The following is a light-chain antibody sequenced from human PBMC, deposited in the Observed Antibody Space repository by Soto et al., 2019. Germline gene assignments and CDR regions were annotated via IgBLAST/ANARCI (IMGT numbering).Light chain of an antibody. CDR1: KNDIGVYDF. CDR2: EVV. CDR3: TSYAGSNTYV. Sequence: QSALTQPPSASGSPGQSVTISCTGTKNDIGVYDFVSWYQHHPGKAPRLIIYEVVQRPSGVPDRFSGSKSGNTASLTVSGLHAADEADYFCTSYAGSNTYVFGSGTELTVL. V-gene: IGLV2-8*01. J-gene: IGLJ1*01.